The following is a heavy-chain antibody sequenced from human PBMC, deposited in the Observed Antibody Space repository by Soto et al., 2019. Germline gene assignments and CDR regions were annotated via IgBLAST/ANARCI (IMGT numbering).Heavy chain of an antibody. Sequence: SETLSLTCTVSGGSISNYYWSWIRQPPGKGLEWIGCIYYSGSTTYNPSLESRVTISVDTSKNQFSLKLSSVTAADTAVYYCARLIGDYHDAFDIWGQGTMVTVS. J-gene: IGHJ3*02. V-gene: IGHV4-59*08. CDR1: GGSISNYY. CDR3: ARLIGDYHDAFDI. D-gene: IGHD4-17*01. CDR2: IYYSGST.